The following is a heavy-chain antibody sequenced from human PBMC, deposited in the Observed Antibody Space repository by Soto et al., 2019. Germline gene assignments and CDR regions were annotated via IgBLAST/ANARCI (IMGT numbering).Heavy chain of an antibody. V-gene: IGHV3-23*01. Sequence: GGSLRLSFVASGFPFSNYAMTWVRQAPGKGLEWVSALSGSGVSTYYADSVKGRFTISRDNSKNTLYLQMNSLRAEDTAVYYCARETVAQFDYWGQGTLVTV. CDR3: ARETVAQFDY. J-gene: IGHJ4*02. D-gene: IGHD6-19*01. CDR1: GFPFSNYA. CDR2: LSGSGVST.